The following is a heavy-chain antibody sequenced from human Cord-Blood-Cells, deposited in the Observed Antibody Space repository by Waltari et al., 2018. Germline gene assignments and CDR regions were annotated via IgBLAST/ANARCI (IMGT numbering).Heavy chain of an antibody. V-gene: IGHV3-30-3*01. Sequence: QVQLVESGGGVVQPGRSLRLSCAASGFPFSSYAMHWVRTAPGQRLGWVAVISYDGSNKYYADSVKGRFTISRDNSKNTLYLQMNSLRAEDTAVYYCARAGAPSSWQVHYYYYGMDVWGQGTTVTVSS. D-gene: IGHD6-13*01. J-gene: IGHJ6*02. CDR1: GFPFSSYA. CDR2: ISYDGSNK. CDR3: ARAGAPSSWQVHYYYYGMDV.